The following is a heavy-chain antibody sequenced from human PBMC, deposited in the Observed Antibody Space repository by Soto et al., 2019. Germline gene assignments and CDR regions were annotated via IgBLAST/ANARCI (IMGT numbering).Heavy chain of an antibody. CDR3: ARAFSSSYLDV. CDR2: IFPIFATA. D-gene: IGHD6-13*01. Sequence: GASVKVSCKSSGYTFSGNAISWVRQAPGQGLEWMGGIFPIFATANYAQKFQGRVTITADESTSMAYMELSSLRSEDTAVYYCARAFSSSYLDVWGQGTTVTVSS. V-gene: IGHV1-69*13. J-gene: IGHJ6*02. CDR1: GYTFSGNA.